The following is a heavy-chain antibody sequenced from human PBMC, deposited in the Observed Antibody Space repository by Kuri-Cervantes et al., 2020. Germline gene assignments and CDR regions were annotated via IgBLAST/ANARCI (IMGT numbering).Heavy chain of an antibody. J-gene: IGHJ4*02. D-gene: IGHD3-22*01. V-gene: IGHV5-51*01. CDR3: ARLGVVITMGFDY. CDR1: GYSFTSYW. Sequence: GGSLRLSCKGSGYSFTSYWIGWARQMPGKGLEWMGIIYPGDSDTRYSPSFQGQVTISADKSISTAYLQWSSLKASDTAMYYCARLGVVITMGFDYWGQGTLVTVSS. CDR2: IYPGDSDT.